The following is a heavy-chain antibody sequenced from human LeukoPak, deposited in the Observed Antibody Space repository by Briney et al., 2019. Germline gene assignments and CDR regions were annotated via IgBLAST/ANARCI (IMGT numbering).Heavy chain of an antibody. J-gene: IGHJ4*02. CDR2: IYHSGST. V-gene: IGHV4-38-2*02. CDR1: GYSISSGNY. Sequence: PSETLSLTCTVSGYSISSGNYWDWIRQPPGKGLEWIGSIYHSGSTYYNPSLKSRVTISVDTSKNQFSLKLSSVTAADTAVYYCARSIAAAAFDYWGQGTLVTVSS. D-gene: IGHD6-13*01. CDR3: ARSIAAAAFDY.